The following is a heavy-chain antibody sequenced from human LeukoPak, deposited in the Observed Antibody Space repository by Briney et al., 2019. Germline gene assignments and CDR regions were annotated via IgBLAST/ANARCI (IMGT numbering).Heavy chain of an antibody. D-gene: IGHD2-2*01. V-gene: IGHV3-7*01. CDR1: GFTFSSYW. CDR3: ARSLTIVVVPAAINYGLDY. Sequence: GSLRLSCAASGFTFSSYWMSGVRQAPGKGLEWVANIKQDGSEKYYVDSVKGRFTISRDNAKNSLYLQMNSLRAEDTAVYYCARSLTIVVVPAAINYGLDYWGQGTLVTVSS. CDR2: IKQDGSEK. J-gene: IGHJ4*02.